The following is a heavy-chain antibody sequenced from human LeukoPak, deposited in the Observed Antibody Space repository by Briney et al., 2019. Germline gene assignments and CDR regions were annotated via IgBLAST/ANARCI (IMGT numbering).Heavy chain of an antibody. CDR3: AKARHIVVVTAIPFDY. Sequence: GGSLRLSCAASGFTFSSYAMSWVRQAPGKGLEWVSAISGSGGSTYYADSVKGWFTISRDNSKNTLYLQMNSLRAEDTAVYCCAKARHIVVVTAIPFDYWGQGTLVTVSS. J-gene: IGHJ4*02. V-gene: IGHV3-23*01. CDR1: GFTFSSYA. CDR2: ISGSGGST. D-gene: IGHD2-21*02.